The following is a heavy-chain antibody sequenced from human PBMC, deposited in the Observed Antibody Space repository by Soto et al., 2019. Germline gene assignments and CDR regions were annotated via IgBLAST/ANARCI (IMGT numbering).Heavy chain of an antibody. Sequence: PGGMLRPYCAVTGITVTSNYTSRLRQAPGKGLEWVSLIYSGDNTVYADSVKGRFTISRDNSKNTLSLQMNSLRAEDTAVYYCANGSSGYYWDYWGRGTLVTVSS. J-gene: IGHJ4*02. V-gene: IGHV3-66*01. CDR3: ANGSSGYYWDY. D-gene: IGHD3-22*01. CDR1: GITVTSNY. CDR2: IYSGDNT.